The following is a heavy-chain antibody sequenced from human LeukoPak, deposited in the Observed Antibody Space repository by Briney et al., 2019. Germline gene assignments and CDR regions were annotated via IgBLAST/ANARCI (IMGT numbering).Heavy chain of an antibody. CDR2: ISAYNGNT. J-gene: IGHJ4*02. CDR3: ARGCRRWLQSSDYYFDY. CDR1: GYTFTSYG. D-gene: IGHD5-24*01. V-gene: IGHV1-18*01. Sequence: ASVKVSCKASGYTFTSYGISWVRQAPGQGLEWMGWISAYNGNTNYAQKFQGRVTMTRDTSISTAYMELSRLRSDDTAVYYCARGCRRWLQSSDYYFDYWGQGTLVTVSS.